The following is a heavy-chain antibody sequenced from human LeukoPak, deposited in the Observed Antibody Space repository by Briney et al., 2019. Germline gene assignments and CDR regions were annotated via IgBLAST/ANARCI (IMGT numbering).Heavy chain of an antibody. D-gene: IGHD1-1*01. V-gene: IGHV3-23*01. J-gene: IGHJ4*02. Sequence: GGSLRLSCAASGFTFSNCGMNWVRQAPGKGLEWVSSITTSGGDAYYADSEKGQFTISRDNSKNTLYLQMNSLRAEDTAIYYCARGRNWIFDYWGQGTLVTVSS. CDR1: GFTFSNCG. CDR3: ARGRNWIFDY. CDR2: ITTSGGDA.